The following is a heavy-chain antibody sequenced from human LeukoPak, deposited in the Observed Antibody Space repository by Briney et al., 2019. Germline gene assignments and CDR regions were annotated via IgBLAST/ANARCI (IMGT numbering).Heavy chain of an antibody. V-gene: IGHV4-59*08. D-gene: IGHD5-12*01. CDR1: GGSLSSYY. CDR3: ARQSGNGYSGYDFQAFDI. Sequence: PSETLSLTRTVSGGSLSSYYWSWIRQPPGKGLEWIGYIYYSGSTNYNPSLKSRVTIPVDMSKNQFSLKLSSVTAADTAVYYCARQSGNGYSGYDFQAFDIWGQGTMVTVSS. CDR2: IYYSGST. J-gene: IGHJ3*02.